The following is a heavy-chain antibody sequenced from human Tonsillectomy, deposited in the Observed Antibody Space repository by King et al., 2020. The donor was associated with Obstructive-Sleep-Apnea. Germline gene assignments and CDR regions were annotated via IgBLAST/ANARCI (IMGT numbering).Heavy chain of an antibody. CDR1: GYSISSSNW. CDR2: IHYIGTT. CDR3: ARRGTPGAFDI. J-gene: IGHJ3*02. D-gene: IGHD3-16*01. Sequence: VQLQESGPGLVKPSDTLSLTCAISGYSISSSNWCGWIRQPPGKGLDWIGYIHYIGTTYYTSSLKSRVTMSVDTSKNQFSLRLSSVTSVDTAVYYCARRGTPGAFDIWGQGAMVTVSS. V-gene: IGHV4-28*01.